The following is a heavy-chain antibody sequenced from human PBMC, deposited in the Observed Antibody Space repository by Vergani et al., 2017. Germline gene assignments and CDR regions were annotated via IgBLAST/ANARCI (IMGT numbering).Heavy chain of an antibody. V-gene: IGHV3-23*01. CDR1: GFAFSRFA. CDR3: AKSGWLQHFGAHYFDS. D-gene: IGHD5-24*01. J-gene: IGHJ4*02. Sequence: EVQLLESGGRLVQPGGSLRLSCVASGFAFSRFAMSWVRQAPGKGLEWVSVLTASGSGISYADSVRGRFTISRDNSENTLFLQMDSLRAKDTAVYYCAKSGWLQHFGAHYFDSWGQGILVTVSS. CDR2: LTASGSGI.